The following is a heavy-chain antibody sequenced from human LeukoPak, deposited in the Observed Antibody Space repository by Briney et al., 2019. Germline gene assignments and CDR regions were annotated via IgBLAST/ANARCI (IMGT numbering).Heavy chain of an antibody. V-gene: IGHV3-7*01. D-gene: IGHD3-22*01. CDR3: ARWEGNGYYFGY. CDR1: GFTFSSFW. CDR2: IKQDGSEE. Sequence: GGSLRLSCAASGFTFSSFWMSWVRQAPGKGLEWVANIKQDGSEEYYVDSVKGRFTISRDNGKNSLYLQMNSLRAEDTAVYYCARWEGNGYYFGYRGQGTLVTVSS. J-gene: IGHJ4*02.